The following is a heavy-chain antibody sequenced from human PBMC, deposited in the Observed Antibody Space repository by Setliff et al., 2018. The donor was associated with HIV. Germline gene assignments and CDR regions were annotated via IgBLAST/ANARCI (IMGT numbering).Heavy chain of an antibody. CDR1: GFRFSDHF. D-gene: IGHD3-3*01. Sequence: GGSLRLSCAASGFRFSDHFASWFRQAPGKGLEWISDISSSGDTSNYADSVKGRCTISRDNAQNSVFLQMNSPRAEDTAVYYCARAFSGYYFDYWGQGTLVTVSS. J-gene: IGHJ4*02. V-gene: IGHV3-11*04. CDR3: ARAFSGYYFDY. CDR2: ISSSGDTS.